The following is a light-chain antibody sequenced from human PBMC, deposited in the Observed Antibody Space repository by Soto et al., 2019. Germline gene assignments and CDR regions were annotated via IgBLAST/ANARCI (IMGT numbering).Light chain of an antibody. J-gene: IGKJ1*01. CDR1: QSVRSSY. V-gene: IGKV3-20*01. CDR2: GAS. Sequence: EIVLTQSPGTLSLSPGERATLSCRASQSVRSSYLAWYQQKPGQAPRLLIYGASSRATGIPDRFSGSGSGTDFTLTISRLEPEDIAVYYCLHYGTSSWTFGQGTKVEIK. CDR3: LHYGTSSWT.